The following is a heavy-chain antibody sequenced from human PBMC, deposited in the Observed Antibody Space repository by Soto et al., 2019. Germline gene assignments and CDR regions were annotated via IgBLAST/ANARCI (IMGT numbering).Heavy chain of an antibody. D-gene: IGHD4-17*01. CDR3: ARLYGDYEYYFDY. Sequence: QLQLQESGPGLVKPSETLSLTCTVSGGSISSSSYYWGWIRQPPGKGLEWIGSIYYSGSTYYNPSLNCRVTISVDTSKNQFSLKLSSVTASDTAVYYCARLYGDYEYYFDYWGQGTLVTVSS. V-gene: IGHV4-39*01. CDR2: IYYSGST. J-gene: IGHJ4*02. CDR1: GGSISSSSYY.